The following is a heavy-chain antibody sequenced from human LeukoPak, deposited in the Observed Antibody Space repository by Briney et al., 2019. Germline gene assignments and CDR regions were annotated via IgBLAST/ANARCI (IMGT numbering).Heavy chain of an antibody. CDR1: GYTFTVYY. J-gene: IGHJ4*02. CDR3: ARDVSGPRVFDY. Sequence: ASVNVSCKASGYTFTVYYMHWVRQSPGQGLEWMGWINPNSGGTNYAQKFQGRVTMTRDTSISTGYMELSRLRSDDTAVYYCARDVSGPRVFDYWGQGTLVTVSS. D-gene: IGHD6-25*01. V-gene: IGHV1-2*02. CDR2: INPNSGGT.